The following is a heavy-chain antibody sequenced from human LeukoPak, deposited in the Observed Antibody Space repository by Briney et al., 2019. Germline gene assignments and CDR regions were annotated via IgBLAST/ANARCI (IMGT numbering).Heavy chain of an antibody. Sequence: SETLSLTCAVYGGSFSGYYWNWIRQSPGKGLEWIGEINHSGSTYYNPSLKSRVTISVDTSKNQFSLKLSSVTAADTAVYYCARLRDTTFDYWGQGTLVTVSS. CDR3: ARLRDTTFDY. V-gene: IGHV4-34*01. CDR2: INHSGST. CDR1: GGSFSGYY. D-gene: IGHD5-24*01. J-gene: IGHJ4*02.